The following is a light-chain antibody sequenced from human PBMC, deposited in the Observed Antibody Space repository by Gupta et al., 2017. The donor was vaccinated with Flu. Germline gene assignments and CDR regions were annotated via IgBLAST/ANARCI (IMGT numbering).Light chain of an antibody. Sequence: EVLMTQSPASLSVSPGERATPSCRASQSVGSSLAWYQQKPGQAPRLLIYRASIRATDIPARFSGSGSGTEFTLTISTLQSEDFAVYYCQQYNNWPPITFGQGTRLEI. CDR3: QQYNNWPPIT. CDR2: RAS. V-gene: IGKV3-15*01. CDR1: QSVGSS. J-gene: IGKJ5*01.